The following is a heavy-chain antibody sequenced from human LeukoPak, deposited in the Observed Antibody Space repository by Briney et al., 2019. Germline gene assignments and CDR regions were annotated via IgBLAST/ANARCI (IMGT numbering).Heavy chain of an antibody. CDR1: GGSISSYY. J-gene: IGHJ5*02. V-gene: IGHV4-59*12. CDR3: ARDGSSWSNWFDP. Sequence: PSETLSLTCTVSGGSISSYYWSWIRQPPGKGLEWIGYIYYSGSTNYNPSLKSRVTISVDTSKNQFSLKLSSVTAADTAVYYCARDGSSWSNWFDPWGQGTLVTVSS. D-gene: IGHD6-13*01. CDR2: IYYSGST.